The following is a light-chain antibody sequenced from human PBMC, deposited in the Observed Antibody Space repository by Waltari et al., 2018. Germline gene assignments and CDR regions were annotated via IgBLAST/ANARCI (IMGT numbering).Light chain of an antibody. J-gene: IGKJ2*01. V-gene: IGKV4-1*01. CDR2: WAS. CDR1: QSVLYSSNSKNY. Sequence: DIVMTQSPDSLAVSLGERATINCKSSQSVLYSSNSKNYLAWYQHKPGQPPKLLIYWASSRESGVPDRFSGSWSGTDFTLTISSLQAEYVAVYYCQQYYSTPYTFGQGTKLEIK. CDR3: QQYYSTPYT.